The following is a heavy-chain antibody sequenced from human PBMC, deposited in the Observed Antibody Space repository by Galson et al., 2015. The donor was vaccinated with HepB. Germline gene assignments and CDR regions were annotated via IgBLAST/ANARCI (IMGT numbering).Heavy chain of an antibody. CDR2: IIPIFGAA. V-gene: IGHV1-69*13. CDR3: ARRGGATLDS. CDR1: GGTFSDNA. J-gene: IGHJ4*02. Sequence: SVKVSCKASGGTFSDNAITWVRQAPGQGLEWMGGIIPIFGAANYAQKFQGRVTIVADESTNTAYLELRSPRSEDTAVYYCARRGGATLDSWGQGSLVTVSS. D-gene: IGHD1-26*01.